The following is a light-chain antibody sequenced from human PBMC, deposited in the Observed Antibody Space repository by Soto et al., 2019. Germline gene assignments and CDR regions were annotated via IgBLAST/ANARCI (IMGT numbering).Light chain of an antibody. CDR1: QSISNW. Sequence: DIQMTQSPSTLSASVGDRVTITCRASQSISNWLAWYQQKPGKAPKLLIYDASSLESGVPSRVSGSGSGIEFTLTIASLQPDDFATYSCQQYHSYPWTFGQGTKVEIK. CDR2: DAS. CDR3: QQYHSYPWT. V-gene: IGKV1-5*01. J-gene: IGKJ1*01.